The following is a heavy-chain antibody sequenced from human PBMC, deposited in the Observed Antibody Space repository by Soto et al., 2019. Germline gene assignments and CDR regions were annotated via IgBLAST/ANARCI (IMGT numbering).Heavy chain of an antibody. CDR1: GFTFSSYA. J-gene: IGHJ6*02. CDR3: AKERVPAAISYYYYGMDV. V-gene: IGHV3-23*04. CDR2: ISGSGGST. Sequence: VQLVESGGGVVQPGRSLRLSCAASGFTFSSYAMSWVRQAPGKGLEWVSVISGSGGSTYYADSVKGRFTVSRDNSKNTLYLQVNSLRAEDTAVYYCAKERVPAAISYYYYGMDVWGQGTTVTVSS. D-gene: IGHD2-2*01.